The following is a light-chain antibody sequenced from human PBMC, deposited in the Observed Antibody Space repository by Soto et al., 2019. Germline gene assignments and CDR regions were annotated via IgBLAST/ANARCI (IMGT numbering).Light chain of an antibody. CDR3: GTWDSSLSAEV. CDR1: SSNIGNNY. CDR2: DNN. Sequence: QSVLTQPPSVSAAPGQKVTISCSGSSSNIGNNYVSWYQQLPGTAPKLLIYDNNKRPSGIPDRFSGSKSGTSATLGITGLQTGDEAEYYCGTWDSSLSAEVFGTGTMGTGL. V-gene: IGLV1-51*01. J-gene: IGLJ1*01.